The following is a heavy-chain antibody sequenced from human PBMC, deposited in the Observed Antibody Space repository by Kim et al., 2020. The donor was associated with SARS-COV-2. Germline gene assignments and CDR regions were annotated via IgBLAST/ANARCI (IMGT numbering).Heavy chain of an antibody. CDR3: ARALLGLYYYGMDV. V-gene: IGHV4-31*02. Sequence: PSLKSRVTISVDTSKNQFSLKLSSVTAADTAVYYCARALLGLYYYGMDVWGQGTTVTVSS. J-gene: IGHJ6*02. D-gene: IGHD3-16*01.